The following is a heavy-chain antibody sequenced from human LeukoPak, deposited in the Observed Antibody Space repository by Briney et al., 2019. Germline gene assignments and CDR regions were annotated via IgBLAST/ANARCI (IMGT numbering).Heavy chain of an antibody. Sequence: TGGSLRLSCAASGFTFSSYAMSWVRQAPGKGLEWVAVISYDGSNKYYADSVKGRFTISRDNSKNTLYLQMNSLRAEDTAVYYCARDQFLDTYGDYEMGCPIDYWGQGTLVTVSS. CDR1: GFTFSSYA. V-gene: IGHV3-30-3*01. D-gene: IGHD4-17*01. CDR3: ARDQFLDTYGDYEMGCPIDY. CDR2: ISYDGSNK. J-gene: IGHJ4*02.